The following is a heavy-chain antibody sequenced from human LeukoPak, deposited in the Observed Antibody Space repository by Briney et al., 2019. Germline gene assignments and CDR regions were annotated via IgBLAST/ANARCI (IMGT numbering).Heavy chain of an antibody. V-gene: IGHV4-4*09. Sequence: PSETLSLTCTVSGGSISSYYWSWIRQPPGKGLEWIGYIYTSGSTNYNPSLKSRVTISVDTSKNQFSLKLSSVTAADTAVYYCARQDFWSGYYSYWGQGTLVIVSS. CDR2: IYTSGST. CDR3: ARQDFWSGYYSY. D-gene: IGHD3-3*01. J-gene: IGHJ4*02. CDR1: GGSISSYY.